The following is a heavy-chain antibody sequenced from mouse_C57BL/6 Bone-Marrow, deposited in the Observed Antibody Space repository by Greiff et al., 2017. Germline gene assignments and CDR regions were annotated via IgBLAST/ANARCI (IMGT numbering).Heavy chain of an antibody. J-gene: IGHJ2*01. CDR3: ARHERYYDYEGYFDY. D-gene: IGHD2-4*01. CDR2: FYPGSGSI. V-gene: IGHV1-62-2*01. CDR1: GYIFTEYT. Sequence: QVQLQQSGAELVKPGASVKLSCKASGYIFTEYTIHWVKQRSGQGLEWIGWFYPGSGSIKYNERFKDKATLTADKSSNTVYMELSRLTSEDSAVYFCARHERYYDYEGYFDYWSQGTTLTVSS.